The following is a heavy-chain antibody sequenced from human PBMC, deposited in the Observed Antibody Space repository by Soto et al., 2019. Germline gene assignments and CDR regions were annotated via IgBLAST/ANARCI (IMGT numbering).Heavy chain of an antibody. D-gene: IGHD2-8*01. CDR3: ARNGDCTRPGCIVGWFDP. Sequence: PSETLSLTCTVSGGSISSSYGSWIRQSPEKGLEYIGYISYSGSINYNPSLKGRVTMSVDKSKNQFSLELTSVTAADTAMYYCARNGDCTRPGCIVGWFDPWGPGTLVTVSS. CDR1: GGSISSSY. J-gene: IGHJ5*02. CDR2: ISYSGSI. V-gene: IGHV4-59*12.